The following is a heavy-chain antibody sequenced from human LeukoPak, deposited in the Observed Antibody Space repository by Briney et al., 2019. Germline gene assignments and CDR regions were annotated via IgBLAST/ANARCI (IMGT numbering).Heavy chain of an antibody. V-gene: IGHV1-18*01. CDR1: GYTFSTYA. D-gene: IGHD3-22*01. J-gene: IGHJ4*01. CDR2: ISAYTGNT. Sequence: ASVKVSCKASGYTFSTYAISWVRQAPGQGLEWMGWISAYTGNTSYTQNLQGRVIMTTDTSANTAYMEVRSLRSDDTAMYYCARDLGDDISGVGYFDYWGHGTLVTVSS. CDR3: ARDLGDDISGVGYFDY.